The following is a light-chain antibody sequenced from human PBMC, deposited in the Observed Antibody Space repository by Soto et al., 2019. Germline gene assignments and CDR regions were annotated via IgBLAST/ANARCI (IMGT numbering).Light chain of an antibody. V-gene: IGKV1-5*03. CDR2: KAS. Sequence: DIQMTQSPSTLSASVGDRVTITCRASQSISTWLAWYQQKPGKAPKLLIYKASSLESGVPSRFSGSASGTEFTLTNSSLQPDDFATYYCQQYNTYVWTFGQGTKVEIK. J-gene: IGKJ1*01. CDR3: QQYNTYVWT. CDR1: QSISTW.